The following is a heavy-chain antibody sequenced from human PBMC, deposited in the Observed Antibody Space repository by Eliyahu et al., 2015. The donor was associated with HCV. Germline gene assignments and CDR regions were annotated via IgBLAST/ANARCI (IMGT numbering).Heavy chain of an antibody. CDR3: ATVVPGNYGSDS. D-gene: IGHD3-22*01. CDR1: GXPFTNYY. CDR2: IDGSSAVT. V-gene: IGHV3-11*05. Sequence: QVQLVESGGALVKPGGSLRLSCAVSGXPFTNYYMSWIRQAPGKGLGWISFIDGSSAVTYYAASVKGRFTISRDNAKNSLYLQMNSLRAEDTAVYYCATVVPGNYGSDSWGQGTLVTVSS. J-gene: IGHJ4*02.